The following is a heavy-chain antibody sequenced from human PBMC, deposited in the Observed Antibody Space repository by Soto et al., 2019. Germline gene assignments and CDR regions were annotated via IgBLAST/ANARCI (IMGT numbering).Heavy chain of an antibody. CDR2: INHSGST. V-gene: IGHV4-34*01. D-gene: IGHD3-22*01. CDR3: ASWGNYYDSSGYSDY. Sequence: PSETLSLTCAVSGGSFWGSFWRLIRRPPGKGLEWIGEINHSGSTNYNPSLKSRVTISVDTSKNQFSLKLSSVTAADTAVYYCASWGNYYDSSGYSDYWGQGTLVTVSS. J-gene: IGHJ4*02. CDR1: GGSFWGSF.